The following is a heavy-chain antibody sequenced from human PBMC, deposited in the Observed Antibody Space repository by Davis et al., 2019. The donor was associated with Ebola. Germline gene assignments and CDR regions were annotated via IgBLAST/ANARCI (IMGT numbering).Heavy chain of an antibody. V-gene: IGHV3-23*01. D-gene: IGHD6-19*01. CDR2: ISGSGGST. CDR3: AKGTNRIAVAGMGQNN. Sequence: GGSLRLSCAASGFTFSSYAMSWVRQAPGKGLEWVSAISGSGGSTYYADSVKGRFTISRDNSKNTLYLQMNSLRPEDTAVYHCAKGTNRIAVAGMGQNNWGQGTLVTVSS. J-gene: IGHJ4*02. CDR1: GFTFSSYA.